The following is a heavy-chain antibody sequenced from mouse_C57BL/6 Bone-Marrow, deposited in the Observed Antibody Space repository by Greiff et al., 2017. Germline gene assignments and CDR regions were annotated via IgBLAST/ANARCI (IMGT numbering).Heavy chain of an antibody. V-gene: IGHV1-64*01. CDR2: IHPTSGST. D-gene: IGHD1-1*01. Sequence: VQLQQSGAELVKPGASVKLSCKASGYTFTSYWMHWVKQRPGQGLEWIGMIHPTSGSTNYNAKFKSKATLTVDKSSSTAYMQLSSLTSEDSAVYYGARGYYGSSYYWYFDVWGTGTTVTVSS. CDR3: ARGYYGSSYYWYFDV. CDR1: GYTFTSYW. J-gene: IGHJ1*03.